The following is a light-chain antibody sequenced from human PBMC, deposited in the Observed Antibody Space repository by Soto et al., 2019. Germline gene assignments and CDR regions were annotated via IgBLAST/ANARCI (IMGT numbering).Light chain of an antibody. V-gene: IGLV2-14*01. Sequence: QSVLTQPASVSGSAGQSITISCSGTIHDVGAYNLVSWYQQHPGTAPKLFISEVRNRPSGISSRFSGSRSGNTASLTISGLQPEDEGDYYCSAYTGSSTLVFGGGTQLTVL. J-gene: IGLJ3*02. CDR1: IHDVGAYNL. CDR2: EVR. CDR3: SAYTGSSTLV.